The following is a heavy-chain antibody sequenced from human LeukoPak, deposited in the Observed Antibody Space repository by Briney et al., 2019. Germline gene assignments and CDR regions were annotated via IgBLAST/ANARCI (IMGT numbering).Heavy chain of an antibody. CDR2: INYEGSGI. J-gene: IGHJ6*02. Sequence: GGSLRLSCVASGFTFSSYWMHWVRQAPGKGLVWVSRINYEGSGIADADSEKGRFTISRDNAKNTLYLQMNSLRAEDTAVYYCARGRFYAMDVWGQGTTVTVSS. CDR1: GFTFSSYW. CDR3: ARGRFYAMDV. V-gene: IGHV3-74*03.